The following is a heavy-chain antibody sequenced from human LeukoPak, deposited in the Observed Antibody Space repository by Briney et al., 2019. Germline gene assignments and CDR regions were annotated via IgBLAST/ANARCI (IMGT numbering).Heavy chain of an antibody. CDR1: GYTFTGYY. J-gene: IGHJ4*02. V-gene: IGHV1-2*02. D-gene: IGHD6-19*01. Sequence: ASVKVSCKASGYTFTGYYMHWVRQAPGQGLEWMGWINPNSGGTNYAQKFQGRVTMTRDMSISTAYMELSRLRSDDTAVYYCARDPGGSGFSDYFDYWGQGTLVTVSS. CDR3: ARDPGGSGFSDYFDY. CDR2: INPNSGGT.